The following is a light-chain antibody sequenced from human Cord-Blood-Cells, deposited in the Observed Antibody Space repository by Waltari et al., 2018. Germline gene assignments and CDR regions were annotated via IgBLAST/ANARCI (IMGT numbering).Light chain of an antibody. J-gene: IGKJ5*01. CDR1: LSVSTY. V-gene: IGKV3-11*01. CDR3: QQRSNWPPIT. Sequence: ELVLTQSPPTLSLSTGERSTLSYRASLSVSTYLAWYQQKPGQAPRLLIYDDSNRATGIPARFSGSGSGTDFTLTISSLEPEDFAVYYCQQRSNWPPITFGQGTRLEIK. CDR2: DDS.